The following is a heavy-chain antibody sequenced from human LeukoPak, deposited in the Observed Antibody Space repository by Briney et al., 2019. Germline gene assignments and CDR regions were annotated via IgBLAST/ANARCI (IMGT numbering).Heavy chain of an antibody. D-gene: IGHD3-22*01. CDR3: AKTIVSSGWNYFDY. CDR2: VSGSDSRT. V-gene: IGHV3-23*01. CDR1: GFTFGKYW. Sequence: GGSLRLSCVASGFTFGKYWMSWVRQAPGKGLEWVSSVSGSDSRTYYADSVKGRFTISRDNSKNTLYLQMNSLRAEDTALYYCAKTIVSSGWNYFDYWGQGTLVTVSS. J-gene: IGHJ4*02.